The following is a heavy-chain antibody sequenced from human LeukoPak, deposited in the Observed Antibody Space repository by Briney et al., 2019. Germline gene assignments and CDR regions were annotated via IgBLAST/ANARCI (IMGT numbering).Heavy chain of an antibody. CDR3: ARGLSMVRGVTPDY. CDR2: VYQIGST. V-gene: IGHV4-38-2*01. Sequence: SETLSLTCVVSGYSISSGYYWGWIRQPPGKGLEWIGNVYQIGSTYYNPSLTSRVTISIDTSKNQFSLKLNSVTAADTAVYYCARGLSMVRGVTPDYWGQGTLVTVPS. CDR1: GYSISSGYY. J-gene: IGHJ4*02. D-gene: IGHD3-10*01.